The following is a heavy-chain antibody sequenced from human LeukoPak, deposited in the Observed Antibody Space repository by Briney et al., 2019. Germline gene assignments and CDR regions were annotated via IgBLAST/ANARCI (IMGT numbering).Heavy chain of an antibody. J-gene: IGHJ5*02. D-gene: IGHD4-17*01. CDR2: INHSGST. CDR1: GGSFSGYY. Sequence: SETLSLTCAVYGGSFSGYYWSWIRQPPGKGLEWIGEINHSGSTNYNPSLKSRVTISVDTSKNQFSLKLSSVTPEDTAVYYCARDLWGVVGDYSPFDPWGQGTLVTVSS. CDR3: ARDLWGVVGDYSPFDP. V-gene: IGHV4-34*01.